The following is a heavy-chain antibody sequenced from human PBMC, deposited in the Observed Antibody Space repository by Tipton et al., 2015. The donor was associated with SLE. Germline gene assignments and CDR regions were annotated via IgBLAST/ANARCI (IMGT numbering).Heavy chain of an antibody. CDR1: GGSFSGDY. J-gene: IGHJ5*02. CDR2: ISHSGSN. Sequence: TLSLTCAVYGGSFSGDYWSWIRQAPGKGLEGIGEISHSGSNNYNPSLKSRVTVSVDTTKNQFSLKLTSVTAADTAFYYCARDRDFTAGRGWFDIWGQGTLVTVSS. V-gene: IGHV4-34*01. D-gene: IGHD1-26*01. CDR3: ARDRDFTAGRGWFDI.